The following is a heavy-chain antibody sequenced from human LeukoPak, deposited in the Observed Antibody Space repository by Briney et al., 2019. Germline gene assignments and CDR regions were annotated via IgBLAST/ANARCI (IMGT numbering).Heavy chain of an antibody. CDR3: ARDRDWNLDY. Sequence: GASVKVSCKASGYTFNTFGISWVRQAPGQGLEWMGWVSTYSGGTHYAQNLLDRVTLTTETSTSTAYMELRGLRSDDTAFYYCARDRDWNLDYWGQGTLVTVSS. CDR1: GYTFNTFG. CDR2: VSTYSGGT. J-gene: IGHJ4*02. V-gene: IGHV1-18*01. D-gene: IGHD1-1*01.